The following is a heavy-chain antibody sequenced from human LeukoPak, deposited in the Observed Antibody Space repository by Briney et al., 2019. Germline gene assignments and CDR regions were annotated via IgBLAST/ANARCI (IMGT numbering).Heavy chain of an antibody. CDR1: GGSINGYY. CDR3: APPPYYYEANGYSVA. V-gene: IGHV4-59*12. J-gene: IGHJ5*02. Sequence: SETLSLTCTVSGGSINGYYWSWIRQSPGKGLESLGYIYYTGSTNYNPSLTSRVTISVDPSKNQFSLNLSSVTAADTAVYYCAPPPYYYEANGYSVAWGQGTLVTVSS. CDR2: IYYTGST. D-gene: IGHD3-22*01.